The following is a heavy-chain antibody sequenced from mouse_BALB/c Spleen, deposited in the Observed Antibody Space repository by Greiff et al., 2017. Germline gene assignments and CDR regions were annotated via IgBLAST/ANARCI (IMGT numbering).Heavy chain of an antibody. Sequence: DVKLVESGGGLVQPGGSRKLSCAASGFTFSSFGMHWVRQAPEKGLEWVAYISSGSSTIYYADTVKGRFTISRDNPKNTLFLQMTSLRSEDTAMYYCARDPHYAMDYWGQGTSVTVSS. CDR1: GFTFSSFG. CDR2: ISSGSSTI. V-gene: IGHV5-17*02. CDR3: ARDPHYAMDY. J-gene: IGHJ4*01.